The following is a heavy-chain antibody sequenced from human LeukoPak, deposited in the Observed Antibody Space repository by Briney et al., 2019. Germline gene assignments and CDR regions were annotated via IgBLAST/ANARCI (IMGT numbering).Heavy chain of an antibody. CDR3: ARDRTMVRGEVPNWFDP. D-gene: IGHD3-10*01. V-gene: IGHV1-18*01. Sequence: ASVKVSCKASGYTFTSYGITWVRQAPGQGLEWMGWISAYNDNTNYAQKLQGRVTMTTDTSTSTAYMELSRLRSDDTAVYYCARDRTMVRGEVPNWFDPWGQGTLVTVSS. CDR1: GYTFTSYG. J-gene: IGHJ5*02. CDR2: ISAYNDNT.